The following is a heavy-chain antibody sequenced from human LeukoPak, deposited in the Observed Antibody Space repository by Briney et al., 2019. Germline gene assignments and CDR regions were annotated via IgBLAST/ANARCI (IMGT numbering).Heavy chain of an antibody. CDR1: GYTFTRYY. Sequence: ASVKVSCKASGYTFTRYYMHWVRQAPGQGLEWMGIINASGGSTSYAQKFQGRVPMTRDTSTSTVYMELSSLRSDDTAMYYCARSSGRSPNRDYMDVWGKGTTVTISS. V-gene: IGHV1-46*01. CDR2: INASGGST. D-gene: IGHD1-14*01. CDR3: ARSSGRSPNRDYMDV. J-gene: IGHJ6*03.